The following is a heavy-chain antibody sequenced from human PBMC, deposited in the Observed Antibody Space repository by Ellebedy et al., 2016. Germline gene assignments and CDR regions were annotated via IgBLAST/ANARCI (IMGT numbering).Heavy chain of an antibody. CDR1: GGSLINPGAY. Sequence: SETLSLTXSVSGGSLINPGAYWTWIRQSPGRGLEWIGYVYHTGSTKLNPSLKSRVTMSVDTSKNQFSLNLNSVNAADTAVYYCARGLYFDSSGYYYWFDPWGQGTLVTVSS. J-gene: IGHJ5*01. CDR2: VYHTGST. V-gene: IGHV4-61*08. D-gene: IGHD3-22*01. CDR3: ARGLYFDSSGYYYWFDP.